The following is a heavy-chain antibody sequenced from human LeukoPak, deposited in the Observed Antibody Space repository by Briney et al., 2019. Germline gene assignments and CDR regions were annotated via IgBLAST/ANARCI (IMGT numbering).Heavy chain of an antibody. CDR2: INHSGST. Sequence: SETLSLTCAVYGGSFSGYYWSWIRQPPGKELEWIGEINHSGSTNYNPSLKSRVTISVDTSKNQFSLKLSSVTAADTAVYYCARVPGYSSSWYGGNDYWGQGTLVTVSS. V-gene: IGHV4-34*01. CDR1: GGSFSGYY. J-gene: IGHJ4*02. D-gene: IGHD6-13*01. CDR3: ARVPGYSSSWYGGNDY.